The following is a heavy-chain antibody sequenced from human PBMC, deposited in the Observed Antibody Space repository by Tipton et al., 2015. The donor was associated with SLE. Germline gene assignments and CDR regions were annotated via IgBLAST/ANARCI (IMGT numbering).Heavy chain of an antibody. CDR1: GGSISSSSYY. CDR3: TRHNTGSYYGAFDI. CDR2: IYYSGGT. J-gene: IGHJ3*02. V-gene: IGHV4-39*07. Sequence: TLSLTCTVSGGSISSSSYYWGWIRQPPGKGLEWIGSIYYSGGTNYNPSLRSRVTISLDTSKNQFSLKLSSVTAADTAMYYCTRHNTGSYYGAFDIWGQGTMVTVSS. D-gene: IGHD1-26*01.